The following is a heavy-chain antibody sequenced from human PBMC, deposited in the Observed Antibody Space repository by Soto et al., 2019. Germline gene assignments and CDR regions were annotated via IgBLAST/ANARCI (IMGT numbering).Heavy chain of an antibody. CDR3: ARPLHYYYGSGYSAY. D-gene: IGHD3-22*01. V-gene: IGHV3-21*01. Sequence: EVQLVVSGGGLVKPGGSLRLSCAASGFTFSSYAMNWVRQAPGKGLEWVSSISSSSTYIYYVDSVKGRFTISRDNAKNSRYRQKNRLRAGDTAVYYCARPLHYYYGSGYSAYWGQGTMVTVSS. CDR1: GFTFSSYA. CDR2: ISSSSTYI. J-gene: IGHJ4*02.